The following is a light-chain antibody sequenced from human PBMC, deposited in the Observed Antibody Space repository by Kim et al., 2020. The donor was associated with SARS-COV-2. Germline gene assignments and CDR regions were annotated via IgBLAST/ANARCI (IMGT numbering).Light chain of an antibody. Sequence: STLSASVGERVTITCRASKSISSWLAWYQQKTGKAPKLLIYKASSLESGVPSRFSGSGSGTEFTLTISSLQPDDFATYYCQRAGTFGQGTKVDVK. V-gene: IGKV1-5*03. J-gene: IGKJ1*01. CDR1: KSISSW. CDR2: KAS. CDR3: QRAGT.